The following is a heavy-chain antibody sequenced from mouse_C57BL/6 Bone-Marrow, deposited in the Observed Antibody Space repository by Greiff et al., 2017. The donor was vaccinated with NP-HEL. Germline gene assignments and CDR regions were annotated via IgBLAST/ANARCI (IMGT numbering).Heavy chain of an antibody. CDR1: GYTFTGYW. J-gene: IGHJ2*01. D-gene: IGHD4-1*01. Sequence: QVQLQQPGAELVRPGASVTMSCKASGYTFTGYWMTWVKQTPGHGLEWIGAIYPATGSTNYNEKFKSKATLTVDPSSSTAYMQLSSLTSEDSADYYCASGKGYWGQGNTLTVSA. CDR3: ASGKGY. CDR2: IYPATGST. V-gene: IGHV1-55*01.